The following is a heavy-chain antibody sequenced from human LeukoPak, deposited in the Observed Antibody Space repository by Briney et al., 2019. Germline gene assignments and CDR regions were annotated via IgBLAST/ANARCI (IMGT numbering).Heavy chain of an antibody. CDR3: AREDPGGFWYYYYYMDV. V-gene: IGHV3-7*01. CDR2: IKQDGSEK. J-gene: IGHJ6*03. Sequence: GGALRLSCAASGFTFSSYWMSWVRQAPGKGRAWVANIKQDGSEKYYVDSVKGRFTISRDNAKNSLYLQMNSLRAEDTAVYYCAREDPGGFWYYYYYMDVWGKGTTVTVSS. CDR1: GFTFSSYW. D-gene: IGHD3-16*01.